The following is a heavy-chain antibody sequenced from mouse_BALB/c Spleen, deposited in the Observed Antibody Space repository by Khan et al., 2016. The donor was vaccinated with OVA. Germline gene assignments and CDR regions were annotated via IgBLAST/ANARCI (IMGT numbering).Heavy chain of an antibody. CDR2: INTYTGEP. CDR3: ARVGNYGYCDV. D-gene: IGHD2-1*01. V-gene: IGHV9-3-1*01. CDR1: GYTFTNYG. J-gene: IGHJ1*01. Sequence: QIQLVQSGPELKKPGETVKISCKASGYTFTNYGMNWVKQAPGKALKWMGWINTYTGEPTYADDFKGRFAFSLETSDSTAYLQLNNLKNEDTATYVCARVGNYGYCDVWGAGTTVTVSS.